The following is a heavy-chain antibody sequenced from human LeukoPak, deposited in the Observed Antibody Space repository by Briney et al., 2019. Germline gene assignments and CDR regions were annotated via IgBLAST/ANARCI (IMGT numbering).Heavy chain of an antibody. CDR3: ARHLRLLGSPFPPRAFDI. CDR1: VGSFCGYF. J-gene: IGHJ3*02. CDR2: IKHSGEI. V-gene: IGHV4-34*01. D-gene: IGHD3-3*01. Sequence: PSETPSVTPAHYVGSFCGYFYNWICPTPRRGGEWGGEIKHSGEINYNPSLMSRVAMSADSSRNQLSLSLSSLTAADTAVHYCARHLRLLGSPFPPRAFDIWGERTTVTVSS.